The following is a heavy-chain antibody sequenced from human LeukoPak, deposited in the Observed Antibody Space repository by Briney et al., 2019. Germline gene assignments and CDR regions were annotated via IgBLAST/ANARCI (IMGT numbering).Heavy chain of an antibody. J-gene: IGHJ3*01. D-gene: IGHD2/OR15-2a*01. CDR1: GFTFNMHA. CDR2: ISNDGSDE. Sequence: PGGSLRLSCAASGFTFNMHAMHWVRQAPGKGLEWVAVISNDGSDEYYADSVRGRFPVSRDNFKNIVYLQMNSLRPEDTAVYYCAKARQCTTATCASAAFDAWGQGTMVTVSS. CDR3: AKARQCTTATCASAAFDA. V-gene: IGHV3-30-3*01.